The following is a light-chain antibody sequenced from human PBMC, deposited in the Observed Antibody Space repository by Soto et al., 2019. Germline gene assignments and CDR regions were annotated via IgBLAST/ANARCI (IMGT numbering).Light chain of an antibody. CDR1: QSVSNNY. V-gene: IGKV3-20*01. CDR2: DTS. J-gene: IGKJ4*01. Sequence: GERATLSCRASQSVSNNYLAWYQQKPGQAPRLLIYDTSSRATGIPDRFSGSGSGTDFTLTINRLEPEDFAAYYCQQYSSSPITFGGGTKV. CDR3: QQYSSSPIT.